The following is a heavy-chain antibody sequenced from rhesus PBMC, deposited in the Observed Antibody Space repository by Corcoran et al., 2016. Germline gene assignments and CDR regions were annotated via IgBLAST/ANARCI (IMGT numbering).Heavy chain of an antibody. CDR2: SFGSGGSP. V-gene: IGHV4-173*01. CDR1: GGSISSNY. J-gene: IGHJ4*01. D-gene: IGHD3-28*01. CDR3: ARDVSYYYDSGYSGYFDY. Sequence: QLQLQESGPGLVKPSETLSLTCAVSGGSISSNYWSWIRQPPGKGLEWIGRSFGSGGSPDYNPSLTSRVTNSTDTSKNQFSLKLSSVTAADTAVYYCARDVSYYYDSGYSGYFDYWGQGVLVTVSS.